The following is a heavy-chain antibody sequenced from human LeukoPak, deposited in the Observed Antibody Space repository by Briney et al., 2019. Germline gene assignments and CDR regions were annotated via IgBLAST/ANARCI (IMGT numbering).Heavy chain of an antibody. CDR2: ITSSGDGT. Sequence: GGSLRLSCAASGFTFSIYAMSWVRQAPGKGLQWVSSITSSGDGTYYADSVKGRFTISRDNSENMLYLQMNSLRVEDTAVYFCAKDRPNYYGSNGHYYRRGGDYWGQGTLVTVSS. J-gene: IGHJ4*02. CDR1: GFTFSIYA. CDR3: AKDRPNYYGSNGHYYRRGGDY. V-gene: IGHV3-23*01. D-gene: IGHD3-22*01.